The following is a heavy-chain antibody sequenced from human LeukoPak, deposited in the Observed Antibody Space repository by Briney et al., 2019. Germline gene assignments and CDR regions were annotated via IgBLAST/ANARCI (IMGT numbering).Heavy chain of an antibody. J-gene: IGHJ4*02. CDR2: IRTKPNSYTT. D-gene: IGHD2-15*01. CDR3: TRQHCSGGTCSYVDY. CDR1: GFTFSRFG. V-gene: IGHV3-73*01. Sequence: GGSLRLSCAASGFTFSRFGMHWVRQASGRGLEWVGLIRTKPNSYTTVYAASVKGRFTISRDDSKNTAYLQMNSLKAEDTAVYYCTRQHCSGGTCSYVDYWGQGTLVTVSS.